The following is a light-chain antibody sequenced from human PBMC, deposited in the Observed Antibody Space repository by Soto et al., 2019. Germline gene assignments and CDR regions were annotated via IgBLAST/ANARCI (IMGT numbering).Light chain of an antibody. J-gene: IGKJ4*01. CDR2: GAS. CDR1: QSVTSSF. CDR3: QQYSSSPLT. V-gene: IGKV3-20*01. Sequence: EIVLTQSPGTLSLSPGERATLSCRASQSVTSSFLAWHQQEPGQAPRVLIYGASSRATGIPDRFSGSGSGTDFTLTISRLEPEDFAVYYCQQYSSSPLTFGGGTKVDIK.